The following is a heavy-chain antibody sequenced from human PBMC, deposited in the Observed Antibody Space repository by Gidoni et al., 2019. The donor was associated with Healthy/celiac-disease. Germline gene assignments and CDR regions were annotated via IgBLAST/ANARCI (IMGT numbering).Heavy chain of an antibody. CDR1: GFTFDDSS. CDR3: AKGHRYYYDSSGYYYDY. CDR2: ISWNSGII. J-gene: IGHJ4*02. V-gene: IGHV3-9*01. Sequence: EVQLVESGGGLLQPGRSLRLSCAASGFTFDDSSMHGVRQAPGKGLEWVSGISWNSGIIGYADSVKGRFTISRDNAKNSLYLQMNSLRAEDTALYYCAKGHRYYYDSSGYYYDYCGQGTLVTVSS. D-gene: IGHD3-22*01.